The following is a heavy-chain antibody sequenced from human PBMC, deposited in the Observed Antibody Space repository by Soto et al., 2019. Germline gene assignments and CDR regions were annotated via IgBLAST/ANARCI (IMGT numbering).Heavy chain of an antibody. D-gene: IGHD3-3*01. J-gene: IGHJ4*02. CDR3: NSYPDFWGGHTPL. CDR1: GFSITNTW. V-gene: IGHV3-15*07. Sequence: EVQLVESGGGLVQPGGSLRLSCAASGFSITNTWMHRVRQAPGKGLEWVGRVKSKADGGTADYAAPVKGRFTVSRDDSKNTQYLQMNSLKMEDTAVYYCNSYPDFWGGHTPLWGQGTLVTFSS. CDR2: VKSKADGGTA.